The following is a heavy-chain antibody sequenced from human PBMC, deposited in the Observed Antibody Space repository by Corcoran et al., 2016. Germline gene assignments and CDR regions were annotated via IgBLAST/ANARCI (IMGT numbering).Heavy chain of an antibody. Sequence: EVQLVQSGAEVKKPGESLKISCKGSGYSFTSYWIGWVRQMPGKGLEWMGIIYPGDSDTRYSPSFQGQVTISADKSISTAYLQWSSLKASDTAMYYCARWRDDSSVNYYYGMDVWGQGTTVTVSS. V-gene: IGHV5-51*01. CDR3: ARWRDDSSVNYYYGMDV. CDR1: GYSFTSYW. D-gene: IGHD3-22*01. J-gene: IGHJ6*02. CDR2: IYPGDSDT.